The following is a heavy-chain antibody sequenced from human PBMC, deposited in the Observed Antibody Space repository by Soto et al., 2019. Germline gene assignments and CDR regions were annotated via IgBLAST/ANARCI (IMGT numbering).Heavy chain of an antibody. V-gene: IGHV1-69*13. J-gene: IGHJ4*02. CDR2: IIPIFGTA. CDR3: ASVRKIGSSWYFDY. Sequence: GASVKVSCKASGGTFSSYAISWVRQAPGQGLEWMGGIIPIFGTANYAQKFQGRVTITADESTSTAYMELSSLRSEDTAVYYCASVRKIGSSWYFDYWGQGTLVTVSS. D-gene: IGHD6-13*01. CDR1: GGTFSSYA.